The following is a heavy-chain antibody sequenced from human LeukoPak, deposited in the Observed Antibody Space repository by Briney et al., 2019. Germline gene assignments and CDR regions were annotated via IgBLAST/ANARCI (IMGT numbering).Heavy chain of an antibody. CDR3: ARSERDLAETEDIVVVPAAIGGNY. J-gene: IGHJ4*02. V-gene: IGHV1-2*02. CDR2: INPNSGGT. Sequence: ASVKVSCKASGYTFTGYYMHWVRQAPGQGLEWMGWINPNSGGTNYAQKFQGRVTMTRDTSISTAYMELSRLRSDDTAVYYCARSERDLAETEDIVVVPAAIGGNYWGQGTLVTVSS. CDR1: GYTFTGYY. D-gene: IGHD2-2*02.